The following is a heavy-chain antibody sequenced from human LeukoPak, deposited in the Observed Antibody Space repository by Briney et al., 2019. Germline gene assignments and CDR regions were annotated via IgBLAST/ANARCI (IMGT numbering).Heavy chain of an antibody. CDR2: IWNDGSNK. D-gene: IGHD6-13*01. CDR3: ATDRGSSPFDY. J-gene: IGHJ4*02. Sequence: GRSLRLSCAASGFTVRSNYMNWVRQAPGKGLEWVAVIWNDGSNKYYADSVKGRFTISRDNSKNTLYLQMNSLRAEDTAVYYCATDRGSSPFDYWGQGTLVTVSS. V-gene: IGHV3-33*08. CDR1: GFTVRSNY.